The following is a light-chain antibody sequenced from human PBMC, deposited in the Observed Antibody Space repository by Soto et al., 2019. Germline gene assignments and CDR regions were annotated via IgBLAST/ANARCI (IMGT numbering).Light chain of an antibody. CDR3: QQNFSPPYT. J-gene: IGKJ2*01. V-gene: IGKV1-39*01. CDR2: AAS. CDR1: QSIRSY. Sequence: DIQMTQSPSSLSASVGDRVTITCQTSQSIRSYLSWYQQKPGKAPKLLIYAASSLQGGVPSRFSGSVSGTEFTLTVTGLQSEDFATYYCQQNFSPPYTFGQGTKLEIK.